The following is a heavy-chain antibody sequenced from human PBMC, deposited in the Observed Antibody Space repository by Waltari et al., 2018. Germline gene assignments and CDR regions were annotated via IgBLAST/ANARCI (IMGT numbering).Heavy chain of an antibody. CDR2: IFPGYSDT. CDR1: GYSFTSYW. Sequence: EVQLVQSGAEVKKPGESLKISCKGSGYSFTSYWIGWVRQMPGKGLEWMGIIFPGYSDTRYSPTFQGQVTISADKSTSTAYLQGSSLKASDTAMYYCARHRESRGPLHQWGQGTLVTVSS. CDR3: ARHRESRGPLHQ. V-gene: IGHV5-51*01. J-gene: IGHJ4*02. D-gene: IGHD2-2*01.